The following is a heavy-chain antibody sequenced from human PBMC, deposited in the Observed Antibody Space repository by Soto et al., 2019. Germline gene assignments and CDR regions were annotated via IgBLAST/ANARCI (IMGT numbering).Heavy chain of an antibody. CDR2: INAGNGNT. CDR3: ARDLDSSGWYYFDY. J-gene: IGHJ4*02. Sequence: VSCKASGYTFTSYAMHWVRQAPGQRLEWMGWINAGNGNTKYSQKFQGRVTITRDTSASTAYMELSSLRSEDTAVYYCARDLDSSGWYYFDYWGQGTLVTVSS. D-gene: IGHD6-19*01. CDR1: GYTFTSYA. V-gene: IGHV1-3*01.